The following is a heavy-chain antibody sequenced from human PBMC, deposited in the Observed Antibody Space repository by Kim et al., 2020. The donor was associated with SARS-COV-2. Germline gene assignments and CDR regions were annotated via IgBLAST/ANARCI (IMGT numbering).Heavy chain of an antibody. Sequence: ASVKVSCKASGYTFTSYGISWVRQAPGQGLEWMGWISAYNGNTNYAQKLQGRVTMTTDTSTSTAYMELRSLRSDDTAVYYCARDTRGSSWPSYYYYGMDVWGQGTTVTVSS. D-gene: IGHD6-13*01. CDR3: ARDTRGSSWPSYYYYGMDV. CDR1: GYTFTSYG. V-gene: IGHV1-18*01. J-gene: IGHJ6*02. CDR2: ISAYNGNT.